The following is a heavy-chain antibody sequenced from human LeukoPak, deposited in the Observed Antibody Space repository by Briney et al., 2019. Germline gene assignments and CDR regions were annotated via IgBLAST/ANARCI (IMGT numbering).Heavy chain of an antibody. D-gene: IGHD6-13*01. CDR1: GGTFRNYA. CDR3: ARAFFGTTAAGF. CDR2: VIPLFGRA. J-gene: IGHJ4*02. V-gene: IGHV1-69*05. Sequence: ASVKVSCKASGGTFRNYAFNWVRQAPGQGLEWMGVVIPLFGRANYAQKFQGSVTITTDESTSTAYMELSSLRSEDTAVYYCARAFFGTTAAGFWGQGTMVTVSS.